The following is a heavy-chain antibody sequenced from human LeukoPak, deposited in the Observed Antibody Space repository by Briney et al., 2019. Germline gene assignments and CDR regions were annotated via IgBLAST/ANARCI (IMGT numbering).Heavy chain of an antibody. J-gene: IGHJ4*02. Sequence: SETLSLTCTVSGGSISSSSYYWGWIRQPPGKGLEWIGSIYYSGSTYYNPSLKSRVTISVDTSKNQFSLKLSSVTAADTAVYYCARAPPYYYGRIAFDYWGQGTLVTVSS. CDR2: IYYSGST. CDR1: GGSISSSSYY. CDR3: ARAPPYYYGRIAFDY. D-gene: IGHD3-10*01. V-gene: IGHV4-39*07.